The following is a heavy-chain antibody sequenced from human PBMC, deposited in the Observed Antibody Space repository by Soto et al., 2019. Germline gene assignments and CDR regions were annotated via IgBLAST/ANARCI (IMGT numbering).Heavy chain of an antibody. CDR3: ARGGCTNGVCRGWFDP. CDR2: INPNSGGT. CDR1: GYTFTGYY. J-gene: IGHJ5*02. Sequence: ASVKVSCKASGYTFTGYYMHWVRQAPGQGLEWMGWINPNSGGTNYAQKFQGRVTMTRDTSISTAYMELSRLRSDDTAVYYCARGGCTNGVCRGWFDPWGQGTLVTVSS. D-gene: IGHD2-8*01. V-gene: IGHV1-2*02.